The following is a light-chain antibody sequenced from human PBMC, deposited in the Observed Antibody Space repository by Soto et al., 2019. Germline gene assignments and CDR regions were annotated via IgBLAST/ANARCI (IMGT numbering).Light chain of an antibody. CDR1: QTISTY. Sequence: DIQMTQSPSSLSASVGDRVTITCRAGQTISTYLNWYQHKPGKAPKLLICDASTLRSGVPSRFSGSGSGTDFTLTISSLQPDDSATYYCQQYNTYGLTFGGGTKVEIK. CDR3: QQYNTYGLT. J-gene: IGKJ4*02. V-gene: IGKV1-39*01. CDR2: DAS.